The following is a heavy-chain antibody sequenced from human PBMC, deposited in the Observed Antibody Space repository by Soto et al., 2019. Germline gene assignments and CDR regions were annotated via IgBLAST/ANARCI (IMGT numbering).Heavy chain of an antibody. Sequence: XGSLILSCAASGFTLSSYWMSWVRQAPGKGLEWVANIKQDGSEKYYVDSVKGRFTISRDNAKNSLYLQMNSLRAEDTAVYYCARDEQLAAFDYWGQGTLVTVSS. D-gene: IGHD6-6*01. CDR1: GFTLSSYW. V-gene: IGHV3-7*01. CDR2: IKQDGSEK. CDR3: ARDEQLAAFDY. J-gene: IGHJ4*02.